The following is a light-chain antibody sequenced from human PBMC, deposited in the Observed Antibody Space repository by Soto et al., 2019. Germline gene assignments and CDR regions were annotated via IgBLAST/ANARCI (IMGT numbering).Light chain of an antibody. CDR2: AAS. J-gene: IGKJ4*01. CDR3: LQDYSYPLT. V-gene: IGKV1-6*01. Sequence: AIPVTQSPSSRAAFIGDRVTITCRASQGIWNALSWYQQRPGKTPKLLIYAASRLETGVPSRYSGSGSGTDFTLTISSMQTEDFATYFCLQDYSYPLTFGGGTEVEI. CDR1: QGIWNA.